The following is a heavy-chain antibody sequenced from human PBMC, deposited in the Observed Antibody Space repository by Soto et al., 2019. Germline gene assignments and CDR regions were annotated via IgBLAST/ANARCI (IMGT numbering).Heavy chain of an antibody. D-gene: IGHD2-15*01. CDR2: IYYSGRT. CDR1: GYSISSSNW. J-gene: IGHJ4*02. V-gene: IGHV4-28*01. CDR3: ARWVEVSLDYFDS. Sequence: SETLSLTCAVSGYSISSSNWWGWIRQPPGKGLEWIGYIYYSGRTYYNPSLKSRVTISVDTPKNQFSLNLSSVTAADTAVYYCARWVEVSLDYFDSWGQGTPVTVSS.